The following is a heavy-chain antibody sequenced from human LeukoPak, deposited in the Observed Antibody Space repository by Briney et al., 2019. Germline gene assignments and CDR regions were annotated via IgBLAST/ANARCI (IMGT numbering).Heavy chain of an antibody. Sequence: GGSLRLSCAASGFTFSDYHMSWVRQAPGKGLEWVSYISSSGSTIYQADSVKGRFTISRDNAKNSLYLQMNSLRAEDTAVYYCARDRYGSGSYYNWYFDLWGRGTLVTVSS. CDR1: GFTFSDYH. CDR3: ARDRYGSGSYYNWYFDL. J-gene: IGHJ2*01. D-gene: IGHD3-10*01. CDR2: ISSSGSTI. V-gene: IGHV3-11*01.